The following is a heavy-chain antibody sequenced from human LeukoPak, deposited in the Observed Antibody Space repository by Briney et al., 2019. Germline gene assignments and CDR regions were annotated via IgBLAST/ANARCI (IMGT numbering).Heavy chain of an antibody. CDR2: IKKDGSEK. J-gene: IGHJ4*02. V-gene: IGHV3-7*01. CDR3: ARDFSGWPTGGLGDDY. CDR1: GFTFSSYW. D-gene: IGHD6-19*01. Sequence: GGSLRLSCAASGFTFSSYWMSWVRQAPGKGLEWVANIKKDGSEKYYVDSVKGRFTISRDNAKNSLYLQMNSLRAEDTAVYYCARDFSGWPTGGLGDDYWGQGTLVTVSS.